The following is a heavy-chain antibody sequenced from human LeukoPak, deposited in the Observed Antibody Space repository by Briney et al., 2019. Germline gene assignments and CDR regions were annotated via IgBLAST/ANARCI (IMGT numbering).Heavy chain of an antibody. J-gene: IGHJ4*02. CDR1: GGSISSGGYY. V-gene: IGHV4-31*03. CDR2: IYYRGST. D-gene: IGHD6-6*01. CDR3: ARDTFGSSYFDY. Sequence: SETLSLTCTVSGGSISSGGYYWSWIRQHPGKGLEWIGYIYYRGSTSYNPSLKSRVTISVDTSKNPFSLKLSSVPAAETAVYYCARDTFGSSYFDYWGQGILVTVSS.